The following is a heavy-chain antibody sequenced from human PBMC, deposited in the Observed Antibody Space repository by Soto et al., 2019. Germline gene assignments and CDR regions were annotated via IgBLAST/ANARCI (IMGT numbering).Heavy chain of an antibody. CDR2: INAGNGNT. CDR1: VYTFTSYA. Sequence: ASVKVSCKASVYTFTSYAMHWVRQAPGQRLEWMGWINAGNGNTKYSQKFQGRVTITRDTSASTAYMELSSLRSEDTAVYYCARPGYSYGYAFDYWGQGTLVTVSS. CDR3: ARPGYSYGYAFDY. V-gene: IGHV1-3*01. J-gene: IGHJ4*02. D-gene: IGHD5-18*01.